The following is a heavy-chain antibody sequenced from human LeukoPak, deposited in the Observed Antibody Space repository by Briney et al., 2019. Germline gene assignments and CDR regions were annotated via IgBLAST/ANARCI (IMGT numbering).Heavy chain of an antibody. CDR2: FDPEDGET. D-gene: IGHD6-13*01. CDR1: GYTLTELS. J-gene: IGHJ6*03. V-gene: IGHV1-24*01. CDR3: ATVGVAAADDYIGLYYYYMDV. Sequence: ASVKVSCKVSGYTLTELSMHWVRQAPGKGLEWMGGFDPEDGETIYAQKFQGRVTMTEDTSTDTAYMELSSLRSEDTAVYYCATVGVAAADDYIGLYYYYMDVWGKGTTVTVSS.